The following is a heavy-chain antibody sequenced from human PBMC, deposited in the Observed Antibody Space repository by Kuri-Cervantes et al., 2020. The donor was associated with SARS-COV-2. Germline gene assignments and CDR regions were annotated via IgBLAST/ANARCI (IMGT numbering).Heavy chain of an antibody. Sequence: ESLKISCTVSGGSISSYYWSWIRQPAGKGLEWIGRIYTSGSTNYNPSLKSRVTMSVDTSKNQFSLKLSSVTAVDTAVYYCARDYGGNYWYFDLWGRGTLVTVSS. D-gene: IGHD4-23*01. V-gene: IGHV4-4*07. J-gene: IGHJ2*01. CDR2: IYTSGST. CDR1: GGSISSYY. CDR3: ARDYGGNYWYFDL.